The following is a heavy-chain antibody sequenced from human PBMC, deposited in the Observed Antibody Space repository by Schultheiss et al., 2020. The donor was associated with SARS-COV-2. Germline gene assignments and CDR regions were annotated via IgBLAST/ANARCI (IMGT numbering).Heavy chain of an antibody. CDR1: GFTVSSNY. D-gene: IGHD3-22*01. CDR3: ARPYDSSHMGGFDY. Sequence: GSLRLSCAASGFTVSSNYMSWVRQAPGKGLEWIGSIYYTGITYYNPSLKSRVTISVDTSKNQFSLKLSSVTAADTAIYYCARPYDSSHMGGFDYWGQGTLLTVSS. V-gene: IGHV4-59*05. CDR2: IYYTGIT. J-gene: IGHJ4*02.